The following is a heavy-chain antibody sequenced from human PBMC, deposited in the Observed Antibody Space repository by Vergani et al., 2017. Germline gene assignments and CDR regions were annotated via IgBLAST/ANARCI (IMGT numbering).Heavy chain of an antibody. CDR1: GYSFTSYW. D-gene: IGHD6-13*01. Sequence: EVQLVQSGAEVKKPGAPLKISCKGSGYSFTSYWIGWVRQMPGKGLEWMGIIYPGDSDTRYSPSFQGQVTISADKSISTAYLQWSSLKASDTAVYYCARHHESAAGRRYNWFDPWGQGTLVTVSS. V-gene: IGHV5-51*01. CDR3: ARHHESAAGRRYNWFDP. J-gene: IGHJ5*02. CDR2: IYPGDSDT.